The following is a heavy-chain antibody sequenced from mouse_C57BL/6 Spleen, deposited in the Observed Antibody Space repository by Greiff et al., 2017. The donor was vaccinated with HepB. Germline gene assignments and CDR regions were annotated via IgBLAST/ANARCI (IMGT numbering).Heavy chain of an antibody. CDR3: AREGLDGYPDY. CDR1: GYSFTSYY. V-gene: IGHV1-66*01. J-gene: IGHJ2*01. D-gene: IGHD2-3*01. CDR2: IYPGSGNT. Sequence: VQLQQSGPELVKPGASVKISCKASGYSFTSYYIHWVKQRPGQGLEWIGWIYPGSGNTKYNEKFKGKATLTADTSSSTAYMQLSSLTSEDSAVYYCAREGLDGYPDYWGQGTTLTVSS.